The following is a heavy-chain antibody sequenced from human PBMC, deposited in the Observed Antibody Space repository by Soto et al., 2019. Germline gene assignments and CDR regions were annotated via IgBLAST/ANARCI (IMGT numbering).Heavy chain of an antibody. Sequence: GGSLRLSCVASGFTFSNHWMHWVRQAPGKGLVWVSRINNNGGSTSYADSVKGRFTISRDNAQNTLYLQMNSLRAEDTAVYYCARGPTYSSSWYGLDDWGQGTLVTVSS. CDR3: ARGPTYSSSWYGLDD. D-gene: IGHD6-13*01. J-gene: IGHJ4*02. CDR2: INNNGGST. V-gene: IGHV3-74*01. CDR1: GFTFSNHW.